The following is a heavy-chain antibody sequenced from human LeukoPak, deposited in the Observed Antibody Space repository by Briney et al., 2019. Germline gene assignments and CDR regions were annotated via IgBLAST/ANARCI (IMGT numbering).Heavy chain of an antibody. Sequence: GGSLRLSCAASGFTFSSYAMSWVRQAPGKGLEWVSAISGSGGSTYYADSVKGRFTISRDNAKNSLYLQMNSLRAEDTAVYYCAKDGIGYSSSWYYFDYWGQGTLVTVSS. D-gene: IGHD6-13*01. CDR3: AKDGIGYSSSWYYFDY. CDR1: GFTFSSYA. CDR2: ISGSGGST. J-gene: IGHJ4*02. V-gene: IGHV3-23*01.